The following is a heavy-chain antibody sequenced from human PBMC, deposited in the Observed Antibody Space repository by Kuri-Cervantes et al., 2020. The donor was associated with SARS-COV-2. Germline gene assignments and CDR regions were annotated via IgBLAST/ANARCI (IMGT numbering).Heavy chain of an antibody. CDR1: GYTFTSYG. CDR3: ATVTLAWELLHSYYYYMDV. D-gene: IGHD1-26*01. J-gene: IGHJ6*03. Sequence: ASVKVSCKASGYTFTSYGISWVRQAPGQGLEWMGWISAYNGNTNCAQKLQGRVTMTTDTSTSTAYMELSSLRSEDTAVYYCATVTLAWELLHSYYYYMDVWGKGTTVTVSS. V-gene: IGHV1-18*04. CDR2: ISAYNGNT.